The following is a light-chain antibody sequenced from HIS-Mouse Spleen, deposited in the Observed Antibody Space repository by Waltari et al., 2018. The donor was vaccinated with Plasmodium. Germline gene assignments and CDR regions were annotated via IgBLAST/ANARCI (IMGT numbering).Light chain of an antibody. J-gene: IGLJ2*01. CDR3: QVWDSSSDHPV. CDR1: NIGSKS. Sequence: SYVLTQPPSVSVAPGQTARITWGGNNIGSKSVHWYQQKPGQAPVLVVYDDSDRPSGIPGRFSGSNSGNTATLTIGRVEAGDEADYYCQVWDSSSDHPVFGGGTKLTVL. V-gene: IGLV3-21*02. CDR2: DDS.